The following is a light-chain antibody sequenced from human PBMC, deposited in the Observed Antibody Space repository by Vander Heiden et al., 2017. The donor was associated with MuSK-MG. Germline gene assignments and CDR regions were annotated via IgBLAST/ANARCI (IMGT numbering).Light chain of an antibody. CDR1: QSVSSY. Sequence: EIVLTQSPATLSLSPGERATLSCRASQSVSSYLAWYQQTPGQAPRLLIYDASNRATGIPARFSGSGYGTDFTLTISSLEPEDFAVYYCQQRSNWPPGTFGGGTKVEIK. V-gene: IGKV3-11*01. CDR2: DAS. CDR3: QQRSNWPPGT. J-gene: IGKJ4*01.